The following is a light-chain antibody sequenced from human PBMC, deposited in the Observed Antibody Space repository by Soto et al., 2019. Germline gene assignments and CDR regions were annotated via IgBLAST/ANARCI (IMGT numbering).Light chain of an antibody. Sequence: DIPMTQSPSSLSASVGDRATITCQASQAISNYLNWYQQKPGKAPKHLIYDATNLETGVASRFSGSGSETYFTFTISSLQPEDIATYYCQQYDNLPITFGPGTKVDIK. CDR2: DAT. V-gene: IGKV1-33*01. CDR1: QAISNY. CDR3: QQYDNLPIT. J-gene: IGKJ3*01.